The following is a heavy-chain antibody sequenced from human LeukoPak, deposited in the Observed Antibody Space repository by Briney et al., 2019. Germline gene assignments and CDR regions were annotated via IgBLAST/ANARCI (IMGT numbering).Heavy chain of an antibody. Sequence: SQTLSLTCTVSGGSISSGSYYWSWIRQPAGKGLEWIGRIYTSGSTNYNPSLKSRVTISVDTSKNQFSLKLSSVTAADTAVYYCARDLEDIVVVPAANYYYYYMDVWGKGTTVTVSS. CDR1: GGSISSGSYY. V-gene: IGHV4-61*02. CDR3: ARDLEDIVVVPAANYYYYYMDV. J-gene: IGHJ6*03. D-gene: IGHD2-2*01. CDR2: IYTSGST.